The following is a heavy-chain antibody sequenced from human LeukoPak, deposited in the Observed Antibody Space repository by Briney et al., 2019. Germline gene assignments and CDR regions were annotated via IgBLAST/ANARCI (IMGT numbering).Heavy chain of an antibody. CDR1: GFTFSSYA. CDR3: AKAPGAQWLVPLFI. Sequence: PGGSLRLSCAASGFTFSSYAMSWVRQAPGKELEWVSAISGSGGSTYYADSVKGRFTISRDNSKNTLYLQMNSLRAEDTAVYYCAKAPGAQWLVPLFIWGQGTMVTVSS. CDR2: ISGSGGST. D-gene: IGHD6-19*01. J-gene: IGHJ3*02. V-gene: IGHV3-23*01.